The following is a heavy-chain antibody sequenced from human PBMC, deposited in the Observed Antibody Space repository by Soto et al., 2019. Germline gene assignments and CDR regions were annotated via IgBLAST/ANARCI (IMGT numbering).Heavy chain of an antibody. CDR2: INSDGSST. V-gene: IGHV3-74*01. CDR1: GFTFSSYW. J-gene: IGHJ6*03. Sequence: GGSLRLSCAASGFTFSSYWMHWVRQAPGKGLVWVSRINSDGSSTSYADSGKGRFTISRDNAKNTLYLQMNSLRAEDTAVYYCAREYYYYYYMDVWGKGTTVTVSS. CDR3: AREYYYYYYMDV.